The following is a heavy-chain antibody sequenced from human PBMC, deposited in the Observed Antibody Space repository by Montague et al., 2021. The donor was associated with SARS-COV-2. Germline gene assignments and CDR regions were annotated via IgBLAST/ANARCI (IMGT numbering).Heavy chain of an antibody. D-gene: IGHD3-10*01. Sequence: SETLSLICAVHGTSFSGYYWNWIRQPPGKGLEWIGEINHGGSTKYSPSLKSRLTISADTSKNQFSLKLTSVAAADTAVYYCARLRDGVVPSPILGVGPYYSYYYMDVWGRGTPVTVSS. CDR2: INHGGST. V-gene: IGHV4-34*01. CDR3: ARLRDGVVPSPILGVGPYYSYYYMDV. J-gene: IGHJ6*03. CDR1: GTSFSGYY.